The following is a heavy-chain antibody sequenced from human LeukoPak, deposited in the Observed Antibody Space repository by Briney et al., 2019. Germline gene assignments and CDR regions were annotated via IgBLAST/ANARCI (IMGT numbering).Heavy chain of an antibody. J-gene: IGHJ5*02. D-gene: IGHD7-27*01. CDR3: ARAITGDLHNWFDP. Sequence: GGSLRLSCAASGFTFSTYWMYWVRQAPGKGLVWVSRINTDGRNTGYADSVKGRFTISRDNSKNTLYLQMNSLRVEDTAVYYCARAITGDLHNWFDPWGQGTLVTVSS. CDR1: GFTFSTYW. V-gene: IGHV3-74*01. CDR2: INTDGRNT.